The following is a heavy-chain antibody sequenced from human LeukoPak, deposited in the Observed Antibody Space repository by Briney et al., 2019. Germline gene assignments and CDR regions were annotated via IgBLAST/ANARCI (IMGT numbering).Heavy chain of an antibody. D-gene: IGHD6-19*01. CDR1: GFTFSPYS. CDR2: ISSSSSTI. Sequence: PGGSLRLSCAASGFTFSPYSMNWVRQAPGKGLEWVSYISSSSSTIYHADSVKGRFTISRDNAKNSLYLQMNSLRAEDTAVYYCARVRIVVAGGSGYYFDYWGQGTLVTVSS. CDR3: ARVRIVVAGGSGYYFDY. J-gene: IGHJ4*02. V-gene: IGHV3-48*04.